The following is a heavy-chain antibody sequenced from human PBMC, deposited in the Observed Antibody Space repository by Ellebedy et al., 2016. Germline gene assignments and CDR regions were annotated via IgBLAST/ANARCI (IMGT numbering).Heavy chain of an antibody. D-gene: IGHD6-13*01. CDR2: ISAYSGNT. CDR3: ARDSSSWPNWFDP. Sequence: ASVKVSCKASGYTFTTYGISWVRQAPGQGLEWMGWISAYSGNTNYAQNLQGRVTMTTDTSRSTAYMELRSLRSDDTAVYYCARDSSSWPNWFDPWGQGTLVTVSS. J-gene: IGHJ5*02. V-gene: IGHV1-18*04. CDR1: GYTFTTYG.